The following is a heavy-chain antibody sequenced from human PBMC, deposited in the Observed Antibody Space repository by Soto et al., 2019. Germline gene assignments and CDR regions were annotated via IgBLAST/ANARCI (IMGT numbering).Heavy chain of an antibody. V-gene: IGHV3-30*18. CDR1: GFTFSNFG. D-gene: IGHD4-17*01. CDR2: ISNDGNHK. Sequence: QVQLVASGGGVVQPGRSLRLSCVTSGFTFSNFGMHWVRQAPGKGLEWVAVISNDGNHKFNEDSVKGRYNISRDNSKNTLYLQMNGLRREDTAVFYCAKDLDYGDHLYDSWGQGTLVTVSS. CDR3: AKDLDYGDHLYDS. J-gene: IGHJ5*02.